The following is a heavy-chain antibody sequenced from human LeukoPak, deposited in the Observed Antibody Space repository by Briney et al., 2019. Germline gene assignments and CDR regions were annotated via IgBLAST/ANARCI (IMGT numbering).Heavy chain of an antibody. CDR2: IYYSGST. V-gene: IGHV4-31*03. Sequence: SETLSLTCTVSGGSISSGGYYWSWIRQHPGKGLEWIGYIYYSGSTYYNPSLKSRVAISVDTSKNQFTLKLSSVTAADTAVYYCARQSSFTYYFDSWGQGTLVTVSS. CDR1: GGSISSGGYY. J-gene: IGHJ4*02. CDR3: ARQSSFTYYFDS.